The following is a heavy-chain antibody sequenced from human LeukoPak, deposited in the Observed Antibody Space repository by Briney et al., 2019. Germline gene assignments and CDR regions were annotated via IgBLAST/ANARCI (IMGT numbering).Heavy chain of an antibody. CDR3: TTDSSIFGVVIS. J-gene: IGHJ4*02. CDR2: IKSKTGGGTT. D-gene: IGHD3-3*01. Sequence: GGSLRLSCAASGFTFSNAWMSWVRQAPGEGLEWVGRIKSKTGGGTTDYAARVKGRFTISRDDSKNTLYLQMNSLKTEDSAVYYCTTDSSIFGVVISGGQGTLVTVSS. CDR1: GFTFSNAW. V-gene: IGHV3-15*01.